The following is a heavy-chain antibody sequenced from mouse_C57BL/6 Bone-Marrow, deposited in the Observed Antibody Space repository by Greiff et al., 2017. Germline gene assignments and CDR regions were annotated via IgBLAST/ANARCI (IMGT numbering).Heavy chain of an antibody. CDR2: IWTGGGT. D-gene: IGHD2-2*01. CDR1: GFSLTSYA. CDR3: ARDYGYDGGYYYAMDY. V-gene: IGHV2-9-1*01. Sequence: QVQLKESGPGLVAPSQCLSITCTVSGFSLTSYAISWVRQPPGKGLEWLGVIWTGGGTNYNSALKSRLSSSKDNSKSQVFLKMNSLQTDDTARYYCARDYGYDGGYYYAMDYWGQGTSVTVSS. J-gene: IGHJ4*01.